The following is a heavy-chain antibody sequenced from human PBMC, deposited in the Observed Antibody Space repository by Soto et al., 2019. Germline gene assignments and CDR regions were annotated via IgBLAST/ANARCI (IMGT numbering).Heavy chain of an antibody. V-gene: IGHV4-34*01. Sequence: QVQLQQWGAGLLKPSETLSLTCAVYGGSFSGYQWSWIRQTTGKGLEWIGEINESGNINYNPSLKSRVTSFLDTPKKQISLKLSAVTAADTAVYYCARGLILWFGELSRRGGYYYYMDVWGKGTTVIVSS. CDR3: ARGLILWFGELSRRGGYYYYMDV. D-gene: IGHD3-10*01. CDR1: GGSFSGYQ. CDR2: INESGNI. J-gene: IGHJ6*03.